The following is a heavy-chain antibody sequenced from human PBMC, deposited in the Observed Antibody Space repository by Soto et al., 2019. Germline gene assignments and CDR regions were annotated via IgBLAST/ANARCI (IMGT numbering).Heavy chain of an antibody. CDR1: GFTFSTYS. V-gene: IGHV3-21*01. CDR3: ARYDSSGYYWPYYYYGMDV. CDR2: ISSSSSYI. Sequence: EVQLVESGGGLVKPGGSLRLSCAASGFTFSTYSMNWVRQAPGKGLEWVSSISSSSSYIYYADSVKGRFTISRDNAKNSLYRKMNSLRAEDTAVYYCARYDSSGYYWPYYYYGMDVWGQGPTVTVSS. D-gene: IGHD3-22*01. J-gene: IGHJ6*02.